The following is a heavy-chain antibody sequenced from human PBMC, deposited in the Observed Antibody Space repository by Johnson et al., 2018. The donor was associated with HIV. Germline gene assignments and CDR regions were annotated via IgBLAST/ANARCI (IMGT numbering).Heavy chain of an antibody. V-gene: IGHV3-30*18. CDR3: AKVAAAMGTDAFDI. Sequence: QMLLVESGGGLVQPGGSLRLSCAASGFTFSSYGMHWVRQAPGKGLEWVAVISYDGSNKYYADSVKGRFTISRDNSKNTLYLQMNSLRAEDTAVYYCAKVAAAMGTDAFDIWGQGKMVTVSS. D-gene: IGHD5-18*01. J-gene: IGHJ3*02. CDR1: GFTFSSYG. CDR2: ISYDGSNK.